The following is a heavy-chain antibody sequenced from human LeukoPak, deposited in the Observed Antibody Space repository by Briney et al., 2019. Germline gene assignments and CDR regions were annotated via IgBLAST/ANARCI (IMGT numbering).Heavy chain of an antibody. CDR2: IYYSGST. D-gene: IGHD6-19*01. CDR1: GGSIGSSSYY. Sequence: SETLSLTCTVSGGSIGSSSYYWGWIRQPPGKGLEWIGSIYYSGSTYYNPSLKSRVTISVDTSKNQFSLKLSSVTAADTAVYYCARAASKNGSGWEWDDASDIWGQGTMVTVSS. CDR3: ARAASKNGSGWEWDDASDI. J-gene: IGHJ3*02. V-gene: IGHV4-39*07.